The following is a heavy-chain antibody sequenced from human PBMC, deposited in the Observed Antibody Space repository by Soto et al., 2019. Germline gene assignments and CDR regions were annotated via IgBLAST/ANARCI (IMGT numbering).Heavy chain of an antibody. Sequence: ASVKVSCKASGYTFSSYGISWVRQAPGQGLEWMGWISGYNGNTYYAQKFQGRVTMTTDTSTSTAYMELRSLRSDDTAVYYCARESPPADYWGQGTLVTVSS. CDR1: GYTFSSYG. CDR3: ARESPPADY. J-gene: IGHJ4*02. CDR2: ISGYNGNT. V-gene: IGHV1-18*01.